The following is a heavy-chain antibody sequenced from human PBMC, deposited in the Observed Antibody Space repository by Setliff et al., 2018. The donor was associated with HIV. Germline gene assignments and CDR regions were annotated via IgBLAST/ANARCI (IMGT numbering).Heavy chain of an antibody. CDR2: IKSKTDGGTT. CDR3: TTTLSLWFGAPFDY. J-gene: IGHJ4*02. CDR1: GSTFSTAW. D-gene: IGHD3-10*01. V-gene: IGHV3-15*01. Sequence: RLSCAASGSTFSTAWMNWVRQAPGKGLEWVGHIKSKTDGGTTDYAAPVKGRFTISRDDSKNTLYLQMNSLKSEDTAVYYCTTTLSLWFGAPFDYWGQGTLVTVSS.